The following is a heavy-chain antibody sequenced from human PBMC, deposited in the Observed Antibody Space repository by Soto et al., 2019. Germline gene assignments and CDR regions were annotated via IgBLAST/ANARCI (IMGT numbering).Heavy chain of an antibody. Sequence: SVKVSCKASGGTFSSYAISWVRQAPGQGLEWMGGIIPIFGTTNYAQKFQGRVTITADESTSTAYMELSSLRSEDTAVYYCARDRRHYYYYGMDVWGQGTTVTVSS. CDR1: GGTFSSYA. CDR3: ARDRRHYYYYGMDV. D-gene: IGHD6-25*01. CDR2: IIPIFGTT. J-gene: IGHJ6*02. V-gene: IGHV1-69*13.